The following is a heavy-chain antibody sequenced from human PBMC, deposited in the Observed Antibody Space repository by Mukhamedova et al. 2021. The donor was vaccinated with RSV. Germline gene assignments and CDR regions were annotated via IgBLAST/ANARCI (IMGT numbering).Heavy chain of an antibody. CDR3: AKDLKAFRAFDL. Sequence: EWVSAISGSGGSTYYADSVKCRFTISRDNSKNTLYLQMNSLRAEDTAVYYCAKDLKAFRAFDLWGQGTMVTVSS. D-gene: IGHD3-16*01. J-gene: IGHJ3*01. V-gene: IGHV3-23*01. CDR2: ISGSGGST.